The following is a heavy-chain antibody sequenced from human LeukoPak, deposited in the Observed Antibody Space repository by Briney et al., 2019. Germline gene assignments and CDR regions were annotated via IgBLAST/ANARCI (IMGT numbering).Heavy chain of an antibody. V-gene: IGHV3-23*01. CDR3: AKATYYDFWSGYYSFDY. CDR1: GITFSRYA. CDR2: ISGSGGST. D-gene: IGHD3-3*01. Sequence: GGSQRLSCAAPGITFSRYAMSWVRQAPGKGLEWVSAISGSGGSTYYADSVKGRFTISRDNSKNTLYLQMNSLRAEDTAVYYCAKATYYDFWSGYYSFDYWGQGTLVTVSS. J-gene: IGHJ4*02.